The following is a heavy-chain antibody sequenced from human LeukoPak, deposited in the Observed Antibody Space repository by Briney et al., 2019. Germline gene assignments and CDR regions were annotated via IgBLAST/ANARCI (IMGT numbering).Heavy chain of an antibody. J-gene: IGHJ4*02. CDR1: GYTLTELS. D-gene: IGHD1-26*01. CDR3: ATEVELAFDY. Sequence: ASVKVPCKVSGYTLTELSMHWVRQAPGKGPEWMGGFDPEDGETIYAQKFQGRVTMTEDTSTDTAYMERSSLRSEDTAVYYCATEVELAFDYWGQGTLVTVSS. CDR2: FDPEDGET. V-gene: IGHV1-24*01.